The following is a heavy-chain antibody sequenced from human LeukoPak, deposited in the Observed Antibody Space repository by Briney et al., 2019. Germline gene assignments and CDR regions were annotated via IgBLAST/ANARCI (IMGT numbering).Heavy chain of an antibody. Sequence: SETLSLPCAVSGVSISRGDYSWSWLRQPPGKGLEWIGYIYHTGTTYYNPSLKGRGTISLDRSKNQFSLKLTSVTAADTAVYYCAGDFGSGSYRFDYWGQGTLVIVSS. D-gene: IGHD3-10*01. J-gene: IGHJ4*02. V-gene: IGHV4-30-2*01. CDR1: GVSISRGDYS. CDR3: AGDFGSGSYRFDY. CDR2: IYHTGTT.